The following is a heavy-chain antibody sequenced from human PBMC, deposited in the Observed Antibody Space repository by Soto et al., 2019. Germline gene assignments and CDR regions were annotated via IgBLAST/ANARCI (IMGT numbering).Heavy chain of an antibody. D-gene: IGHD3-22*01. V-gene: IGHV1-69*06. Sequence: SVKVSCKASGYIFSANYIHWVRQAPGQGLEWMGGIIPIFGTTNYAQKFQGRVTITADMSTSTAFMELSSLRSVDTAVYYCAAGGYYDSSVYYPRTSFDYWGQGSLVTVSS. CDR3: AAGGYYDSSVYYPRTSFDY. CDR1: GYIFSANY. CDR2: IIPIFGTT. J-gene: IGHJ4*02.